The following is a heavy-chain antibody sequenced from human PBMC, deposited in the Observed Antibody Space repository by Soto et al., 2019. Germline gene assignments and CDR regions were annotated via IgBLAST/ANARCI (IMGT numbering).Heavy chain of an antibody. CDR2: INENGSGT. J-gene: IGHJ1*01. Sequence: VQLVESGGGLVQPGGSLRLSCAASGFTFSRSWMSWVRQAPGKGLEWVAIINENGSGTYFVDSVKGRFTISRDNVKNSLYLQMNSLRVADTGVYYCARGGWDNDWGQGTLVTVSS. D-gene: IGHD1-1*01. CDR3: ARGGWDND. CDR1: GFTFSRSW. V-gene: IGHV3-7*03.